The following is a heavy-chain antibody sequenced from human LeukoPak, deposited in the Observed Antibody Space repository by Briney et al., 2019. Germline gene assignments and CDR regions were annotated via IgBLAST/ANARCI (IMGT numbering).Heavy chain of an antibody. CDR3: ARGQSKTVVPAAN. CDR1: GYTFTGYY. V-gene: IGHV1-2*02. Sequence: ASVKVSCKASGYTFTGYYMHWVRQAPGQGLEWMGWINPNSGGTNYAQKFQGRVTMTRDTSISTAYMELSRLRSDDTAVYYCARGQSKTVVPAANWGQGTLVTVSS. CDR2: INPNSGGT. J-gene: IGHJ4*02. D-gene: IGHD2-2*01.